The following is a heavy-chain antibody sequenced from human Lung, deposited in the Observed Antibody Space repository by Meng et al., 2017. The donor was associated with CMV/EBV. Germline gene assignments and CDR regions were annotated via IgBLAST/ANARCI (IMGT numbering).Heavy chain of an antibody. J-gene: IGHJ6*02. Sequence: GGSXRLXXAASGFTFSSYSMNWVRQAPGKGLGWVSSISSSSSYIYYADSVKGRFTISRDNAKNSLYLQMNSLEASDTAIYYCARGPGGTRATAGYGMDVWXQGTXVTVSS. CDR1: GFTFSSYS. V-gene: IGHV3-21*04. CDR3: ARGPGGTRATAGYGMDV. CDR2: ISSSSSYI. D-gene: IGHD1-7*01.